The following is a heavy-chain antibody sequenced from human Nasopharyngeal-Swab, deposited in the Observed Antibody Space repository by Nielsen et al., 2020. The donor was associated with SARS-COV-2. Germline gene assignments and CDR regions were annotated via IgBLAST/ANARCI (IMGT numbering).Heavy chain of an antibody. CDR1: GGSISSYY. CDR2: IYTSGST. CDR3: ARVITMVRGVIIRHYGMDV. J-gene: IGHJ6*02. D-gene: IGHD3-10*01. V-gene: IGHV4-4*07. Sequence: SETLSLTCTLSGGSISSYYWSWIRQPAGKGLEWIGRIYTSGSTNYNPSLKSRVTMSVDTSKNQFSLKLRSVTAADTAVYYCARVITMVRGVIIRHYGMDVWGQGTTVTVSS.